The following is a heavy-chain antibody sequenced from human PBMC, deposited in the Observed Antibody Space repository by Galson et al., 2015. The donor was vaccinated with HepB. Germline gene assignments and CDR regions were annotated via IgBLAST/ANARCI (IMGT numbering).Heavy chain of an antibody. CDR1: GFTFSSYA. CDR3: AKDVGGRGGSYYLDY. J-gene: IGHJ4*02. Sequence: SLRLSCAASGFTFSSYAMSWVRQAPGKGLEWVSAISGSGGRTYYADSVKGRFTISRDNSKNTLYLQRNSLRAEDTAVYYCAKDVGGRGGSYYLDYWGQGTLVTVSS. CDR2: ISGSGGRT. D-gene: IGHD1-26*01. V-gene: IGHV3-23*01.